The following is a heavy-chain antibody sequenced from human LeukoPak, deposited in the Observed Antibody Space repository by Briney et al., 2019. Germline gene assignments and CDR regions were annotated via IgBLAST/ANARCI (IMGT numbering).Heavy chain of an antibody. CDR3: ARDKALAWFGEFNWFDP. V-gene: IGHV4-34*01. J-gene: IGHJ5*02. Sequence: PSETLSLTCAVYGGSFSGYYWSWIRQPPGKGLEWIGEINHSGSTNYNPSLKSRVTISVDTSKNQFSLKLSSVTAADTAVYYCARDKALAWFGEFNWFDPWGQGTLVTVSS. D-gene: IGHD3-10*01. CDR2: INHSGST. CDR1: GGSFSGYY.